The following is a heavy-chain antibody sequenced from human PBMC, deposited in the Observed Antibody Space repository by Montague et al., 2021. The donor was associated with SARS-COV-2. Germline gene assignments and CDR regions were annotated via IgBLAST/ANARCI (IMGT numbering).Heavy chain of an antibody. CDR3: ARGHQGTTMIVVVMVGEQYYFDY. J-gene: IGHJ4*02. V-gene: IGHV4-34*01. Sequence: SETLSLTCAVYGESFSGYYWTWIRQPPGKGLEWIGDINHRGSTKYNPSLKSRVTISVDTSKNQFSLRLSSVTAADTAAYYCARGHQGTTMIVVVMVGEQYYFDYWGQGTLVTVFS. CDR2: INHRGST. D-gene: IGHD3-22*01. CDR1: GESFSGYY.